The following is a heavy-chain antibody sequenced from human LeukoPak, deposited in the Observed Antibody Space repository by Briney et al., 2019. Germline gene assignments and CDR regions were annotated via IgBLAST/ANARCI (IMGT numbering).Heavy chain of an antibody. CDR1: GDNFSRYT. CDR3: ARGSGYYYGSGGFDY. V-gene: IGHV1-69*13. Sequence: SVKVSCKASGDNFSRYTVTWVRLAPGQGLEWMGGIIPAFGIPNYAQKFQGRVTITADEISSTAYMELSSLRSEDTAVYYCARGSGYYYGSGGFDYWGQGTLVTVSS. D-gene: IGHD3-10*01. J-gene: IGHJ4*02. CDR2: IIPAFGIP.